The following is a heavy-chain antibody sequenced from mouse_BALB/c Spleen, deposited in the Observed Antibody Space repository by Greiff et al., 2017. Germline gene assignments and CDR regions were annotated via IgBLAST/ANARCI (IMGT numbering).Heavy chain of an antibody. CDR3: AREGNGNYPWYFDV. CDR1: GYTFTSYV. D-gene: IGHD2-1*01. CDR2: INSYNDGT. V-gene: IGHV1-14*01. Sequence: EVQLQQSGPELVKPGASVKMSCKASGYTFTSYVMHWVKQKPGQGLEWIGYINSYNDGTKYNEKFKGKATLTSDKSSSTAYMELSSLTSEDSAVYYCAREGNGNYPWYFDVWGAGTTVTVSS. J-gene: IGHJ1*01.